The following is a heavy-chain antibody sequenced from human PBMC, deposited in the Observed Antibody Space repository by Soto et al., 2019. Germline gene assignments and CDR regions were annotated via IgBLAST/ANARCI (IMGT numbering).Heavy chain of an antibody. CDR2: IKDGGRT. V-gene: IGHV4-34*01. D-gene: IGHD5-12*01. CDR3: ARGQEGVVATH. CDR1: GGSLSGYY. Sequence: QVQLQQWGAGLLKPSETLSLNCAVNGGSLSGYYWSWIRQPPGKGLEWIGEIKDGGRTNYSPSLKRXXTXSXXTSNHQFSLRLYSVTAADTGVYYCARGQEGVVATHWDQGTLVTVSS. J-gene: IGHJ4*02.